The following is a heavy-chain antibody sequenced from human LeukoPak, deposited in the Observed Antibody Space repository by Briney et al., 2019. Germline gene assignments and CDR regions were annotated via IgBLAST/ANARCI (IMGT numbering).Heavy chain of an antibody. CDR3: ARSRGNYYGMDV. D-gene: IGHD6-13*01. V-gene: IGHV3-21*01. CDR1: GFTFSSYS. J-gene: IGHJ6*02. Sequence: GGSLRLSCAASGFTFSSYSMNWVRQAPGKGLEWVSSISSSSSYIYYADSVKGRFTISRDNAKNSLYLQMNSLRAGDTAVYYCARSRGNYYGMDVWGQGTTVTVSS. CDR2: ISSSSSYI.